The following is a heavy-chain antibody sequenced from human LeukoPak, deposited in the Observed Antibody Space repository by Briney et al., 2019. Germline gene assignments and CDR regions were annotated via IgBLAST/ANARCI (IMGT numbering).Heavy chain of an antibody. CDR3: GRDPGSSAFDY. D-gene: IGHD5/OR15-5a*01. J-gene: IGHJ4*02. CDR1: GFTFTNYW. Sequence: PGGSLRRSCAASGFTFTNYWMTWVRQAPGKGLEFVANINQDESVKNYVDSVKGRFTISRDNAENSLHLQMNSLRVEDTAVYYCGRDPGSSAFDYWGQGTLVTVSS. CDR2: INQDESVK. V-gene: IGHV3-7*01.